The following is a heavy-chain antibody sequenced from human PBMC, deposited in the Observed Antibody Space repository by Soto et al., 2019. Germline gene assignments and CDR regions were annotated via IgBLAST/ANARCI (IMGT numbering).Heavy chain of an antibody. J-gene: IGHJ4*02. D-gene: IGHD6-19*01. Sequence: SETLSLTCTVSGGSMNSYYWSWIRQPPGKGLEWLGYIYDGDSANYNPSLKSRVIISVDMSKNQFYLRLTSVTAADTAVYYCARGGLLPDYWGQGTLVTVSS. CDR2: IYDGDSA. CDR1: GGSMNSYY. CDR3: ARGGLLPDY. V-gene: IGHV4-59*01.